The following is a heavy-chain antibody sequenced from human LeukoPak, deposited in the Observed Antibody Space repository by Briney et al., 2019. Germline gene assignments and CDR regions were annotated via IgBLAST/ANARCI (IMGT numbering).Heavy chain of an antibody. CDR2: TPLAGQT. V-gene: IGHV4-4*02. D-gene: IGHD1-26*01. J-gene: IGHJ4*02. CDR3: SREGGPFCPFGY. CDR1: GVSISGTNW. Sequence: SGTLSLTPGLSGVSISGTNWWSWVRQPPGQGLEGIGETPLAGQTNYNPSLTGRVTMSLDKSSNHLSLHLTSVTAADTATYFCSREGGPFCPFGYWGQGTLVIVSS.